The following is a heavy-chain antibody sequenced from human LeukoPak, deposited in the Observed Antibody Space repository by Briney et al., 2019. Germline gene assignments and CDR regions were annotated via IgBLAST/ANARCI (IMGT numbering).Heavy chain of an antibody. CDR3: VRLRRNSDRSDYYYYYNF. CDR1: GFTVSRNY. J-gene: IGHJ4*02. Sequence: GGSLRLSCAVSGFTVSRNYMSWVRQAPGRGLEWVSIIYSAGDTYYADSVRGRFTISRDNAKNSVYLQMNSLRAEDTALYYCVRLRRNSDRSDYYYYYNFWGQGILVTVSS. CDR2: IYSAGDT. V-gene: IGHV3-53*01. D-gene: IGHD3-22*01.